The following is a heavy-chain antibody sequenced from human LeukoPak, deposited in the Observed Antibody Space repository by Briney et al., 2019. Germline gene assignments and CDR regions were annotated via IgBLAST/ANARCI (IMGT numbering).Heavy chain of an antibody. D-gene: IGHD2-15*01. CDR3: ARGPPYCSGGSCYLNWFDP. Sequence: PSETLSLTCAVYGGSFSGYHWRWIRQPPGKGLEWIGEINHSGSTNYNPSLKSRVTISVDTSKNQFSLKLSSVIAADTAVYYCARGPPYCSGGSCYLNWFDPWGQGTLVTVSS. J-gene: IGHJ5*02. CDR1: GGSFSGYH. V-gene: IGHV4-34*01. CDR2: INHSGST.